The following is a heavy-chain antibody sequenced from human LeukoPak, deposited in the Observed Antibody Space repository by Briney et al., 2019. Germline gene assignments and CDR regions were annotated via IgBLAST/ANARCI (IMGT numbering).Heavy chain of an antibody. CDR1: GFTFANSW. J-gene: IGHJ4*02. CDR3: TRDTIGSLDY. V-gene: IGHV3-7*01. CDR2: IKQDGSTK. Sequence: GGSLRLSCAASGFTFANSWIAWVRQAPGKGLEWVANIKQDGSTKHYADSLKGRFTISRDNPKNSLFLQMNNLRADDTAIYYCTRDTIGSLDYWGQEILVTVAS. D-gene: IGHD1-26*01.